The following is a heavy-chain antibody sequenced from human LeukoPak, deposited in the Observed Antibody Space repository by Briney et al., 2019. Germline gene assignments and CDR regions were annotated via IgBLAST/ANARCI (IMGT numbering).Heavy chain of an antibody. V-gene: IGHV1-46*01. D-gene: IGHD5-18*01. Sequence: ASVKVSCKASGYTFTSYYIHWVRQAPGQGLEWMGLIIPSGGTTIYAEKFQGRVTMTRDTFTSTVYMELSSLRSEDTAVYYCARLEGQTAMVTDWGQGTLVTVSS. CDR2: IIPSGGTT. J-gene: IGHJ4*02. CDR1: GYTFTSYY. CDR3: ARLEGQTAMVTD.